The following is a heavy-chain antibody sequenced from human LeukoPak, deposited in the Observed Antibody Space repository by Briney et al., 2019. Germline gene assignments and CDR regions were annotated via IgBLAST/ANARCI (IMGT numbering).Heavy chain of an antibody. D-gene: IGHD3-22*01. CDR1: GFTFSSYS. CDR3: ARDPTSVYYDSSDY. CDR2: ISSSSSYI. Sequence: PGGSLRLSCAASGFTFSSYSMNWVRQAPGKGLEWVSSISSSSSYIYYADSVKGRFTISRDNAKNSLYLQMNSLRAVDTAVYYCARDPTSVYYDSSDYWGQGTLVTVSS. J-gene: IGHJ4*02. V-gene: IGHV3-21*01.